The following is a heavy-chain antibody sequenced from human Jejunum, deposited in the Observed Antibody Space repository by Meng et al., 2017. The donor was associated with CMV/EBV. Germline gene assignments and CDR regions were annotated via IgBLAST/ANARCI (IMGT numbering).Heavy chain of an antibody. CDR1: GDSISSGDSY. D-gene: IGHD1-14*01. Sequence: CGVSGDSISSGDSYWSWIRQPPGKGLEWIGYIYESGSTSYNPSLESRVTISIDTSKNQFSLKVMSVTAADTAVYYCAREGTNSYYFDYWGQGTLVTVSS. CDR3: AREGTNSYYFDY. J-gene: IGHJ4*02. V-gene: IGHV4-30-4*01. CDR2: IYESGST.